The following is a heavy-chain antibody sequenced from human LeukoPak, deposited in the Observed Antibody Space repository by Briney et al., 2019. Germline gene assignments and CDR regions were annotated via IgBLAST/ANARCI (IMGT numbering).Heavy chain of an antibody. CDR3: ASFGISWRSSY. J-gene: IGHJ4*02. Sequence: GGSLRLSCAASGFTFSSYSMNWVRQAPGKGLVWVSRISDDGSYTSNVDSVKGRFTISRDNVNNMLYLHMNSLRAEDTAVYYCASFGISWRSSYWGQGTLVTVSS. D-gene: IGHD2-21*01. V-gene: IGHV3-74*01. CDR2: ISDDGSYT. CDR1: GFTFSSYS.